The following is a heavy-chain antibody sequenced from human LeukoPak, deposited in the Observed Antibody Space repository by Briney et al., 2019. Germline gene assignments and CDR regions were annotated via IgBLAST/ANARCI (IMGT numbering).Heavy chain of an antibody. Sequence: GASMKVSCKSSGFTFTDHYIHWVRQGPGQGLEWRGYIGPHSTFTSSPQEFQGRVTMTRDASMSTAYMELTRLTSDDTAVYYCVREGEGPLSKDFDYWGQGTLVTVSS. D-gene: IGHD2/OR15-2a*01. CDR3: VREGEGPLSKDFDY. V-gene: IGHV1-2*02. CDR1: GFTFTDHY. CDR2: IGPHSTFT. J-gene: IGHJ4*02.